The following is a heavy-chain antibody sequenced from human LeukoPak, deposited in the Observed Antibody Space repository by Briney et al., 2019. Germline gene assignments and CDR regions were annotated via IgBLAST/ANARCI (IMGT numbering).Heavy chain of an antibody. CDR1: GFTFSSYA. CDR2: ISGSAGST. V-gene: IGHV3-23*01. J-gene: IGHJ3*02. D-gene: IGHD1-26*01. Sequence: GGSLRLSCAASGFTFSSYAMSWVRQAPGKGLEWVSAISGSAGSTYYADSVKGRFTISRDNSKNTLYLQMNSLRVEDTAVYHCAKVREVGSYWNDAFDIWGQGTTVTVSS. CDR3: AKVREVGSYWNDAFDI.